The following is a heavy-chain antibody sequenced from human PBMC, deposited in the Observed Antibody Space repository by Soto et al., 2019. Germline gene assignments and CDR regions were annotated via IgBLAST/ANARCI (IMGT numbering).Heavy chain of an antibody. J-gene: IGHJ4*02. CDR1: GFAVSSNY. CDR2: IYSGGST. V-gene: IGHV3-66*01. CDR3: ARDDYIAAADY. Sequence: EVQLVESGGGLVQPGGSLRLSCAASGFAVSSNYMSWVRQAPGKGLEWVSVIYSGGSTYYADSVKGRFTISRDNSKNTLYLQMNSLRAEDTAVYYCARDDYIAAADYWGQGTLVTVSS. D-gene: IGHD6-13*01.